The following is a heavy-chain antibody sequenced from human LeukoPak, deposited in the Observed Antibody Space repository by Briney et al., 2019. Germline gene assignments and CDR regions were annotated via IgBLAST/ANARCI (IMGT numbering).Heavy chain of an antibody. V-gene: IGHV3-48*02. Sequence: QAGGSLRLSCAASGFTFSKVWMSWVRQAPGKGLEWVSYISSSSSTIYYADSVKGRFTISRDNAKNSLYLQMNSLRDEDTAVYYCARDMGSDPYYYGSGSYPPFDYWGQGTLVTVSS. CDR1: GFTFSKVW. CDR3: ARDMGSDPYYYGSGSYPPFDY. CDR2: ISSSSSTI. J-gene: IGHJ4*02. D-gene: IGHD3-10*01.